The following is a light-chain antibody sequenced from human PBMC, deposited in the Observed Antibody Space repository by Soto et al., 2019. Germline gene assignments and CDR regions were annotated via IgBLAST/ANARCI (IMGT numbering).Light chain of an antibody. CDR1: QSISRW. V-gene: IGKV1-5*01. CDR3: HPYNNLWK. J-gene: IGKJ1*01. Sequence: DVHMTDSPSTLSASVLDRGTITCRASQSISRWLAWYQQKPGKAPKLLIYDVSSLESGVPSRFSGSGSGTEFNLTISSLQSDDIANYYCHPYNNLWKFGKGTXVEIK. CDR2: DVS.